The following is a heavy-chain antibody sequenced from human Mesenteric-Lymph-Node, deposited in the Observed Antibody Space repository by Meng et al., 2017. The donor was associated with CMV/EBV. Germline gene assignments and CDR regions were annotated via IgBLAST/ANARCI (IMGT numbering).Heavy chain of an antibody. CDR3: AKHLSGSPDSFDY. J-gene: IGHJ4*02. D-gene: IGHD2-15*01. Sequence: GESLKISCVASGFTFSSYGMSWVRQAPGKGLEWVSGISGRGDSTYYADSVKGLFTISRDNSKNTLYLQMNSLRAEDTAVYYCAKHLSGSPDSFDYWGQGTLVTVSS. CDR1: GFTFSSYG. V-gene: IGHV3-23*01. CDR2: ISGRGDST.